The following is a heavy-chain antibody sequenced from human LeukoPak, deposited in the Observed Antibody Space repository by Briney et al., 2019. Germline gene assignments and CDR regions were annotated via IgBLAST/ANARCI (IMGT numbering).Heavy chain of an antibody. CDR3: ARSQIYGSGSYYDY. CDR1: GFTFSNYA. J-gene: IGHJ4*02. CDR2: ISGSGDST. Sequence: GGSLRLSCAASGFTFSNYAMRRVRHAPGKGLEWVSGISGSGDSTYYADSVKGRFTIPRDNSKNTLYLQMNSLRAEDTAVYYCARSQIYGSGSYYDYWGQGTLVTVSS. V-gene: IGHV3-23*01. D-gene: IGHD3-10*01.